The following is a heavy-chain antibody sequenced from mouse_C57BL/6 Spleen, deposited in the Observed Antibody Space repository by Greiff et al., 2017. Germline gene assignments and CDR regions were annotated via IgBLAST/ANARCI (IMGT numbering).Heavy chain of an antibody. CDR2: INPNNGGT. V-gene: IGHV1-22*01. CDR3: ASHDYSNYRTALYAMDY. J-gene: IGHJ4*01. Sequence: EVQLQQSGPELVKPGASVKMSCKASGYTFTDYNMHWVKQSHGKSLEWIGYINPNNGGTSYNQKFKGKATLTVNKSSSTAYMELRSLTSEDSAVXYCASHDYSNYRTALYAMDYWGQGTSVTVSS. CDR1: GYTFTDYN. D-gene: IGHD2-5*01.